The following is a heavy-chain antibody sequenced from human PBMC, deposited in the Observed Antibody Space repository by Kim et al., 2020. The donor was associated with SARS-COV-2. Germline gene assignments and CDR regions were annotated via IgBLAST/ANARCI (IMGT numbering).Heavy chain of an antibody. Sequence: DSVNGRFTISRDNSKNTLYLQMNSLRAEDTAVYYCARGSSSWEGAFDIWGQGTMVTVSS. CDR3: ARGSSSWEGAFDI. V-gene: IGHV3-23*03. D-gene: IGHD6-13*01. J-gene: IGHJ3*02.